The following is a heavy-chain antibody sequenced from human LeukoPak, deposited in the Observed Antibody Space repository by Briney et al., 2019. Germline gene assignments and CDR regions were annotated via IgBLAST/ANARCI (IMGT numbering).Heavy chain of an antibody. V-gene: IGHV3-74*01. Sequence: GGSLRLSCAASGFTFSSYWMHWVRQAPGKGLVWVSRINSDGSSTSYADSVKGRFTISRDNAKNTLYLQMNSLRAEDTAVYYCVTNKDIVVVPAASGDYWGQGTLVTVSS. D-gene: IGHD2-2*01. CDR2: INSDGSST. J-gene: IGHJ4*02. CDR3: VTNKDIVVVPAASGDY. CDR1: GFTFSSYW.